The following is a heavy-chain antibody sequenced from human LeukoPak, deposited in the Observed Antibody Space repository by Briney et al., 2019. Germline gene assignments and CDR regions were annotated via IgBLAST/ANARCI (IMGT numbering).Heavy chain of an antibody. J-gene: IGHJ4*02. CDR3: ARASYYDSSGYGTPDS. CDR1: GFTVSSNY. Sequence: GRSLRLSCAASGFTVSSNYMSWVRQAPGKGLEWVSSISSSSSYIYYADSVKGRFTISRDNSKNTLYLQMSSLRAEDTTVYYCARASYYDSSGYGTPDSWGQGTLVTVSS. D-gene: IGHD3-22*01. V-gene: IGHV3-21*06. CDR2: ISSSSSYI.